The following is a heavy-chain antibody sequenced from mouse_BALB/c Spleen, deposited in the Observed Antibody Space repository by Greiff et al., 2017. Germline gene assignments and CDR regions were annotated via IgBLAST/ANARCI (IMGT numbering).Heavy chain of an antibody. J-gene: IGHJ3*01. CDR1: GFSLTSYD. CDR3: VKEGLSTMITTGGFAY. CDR2: IWTGGGT. V-gene: IGHV2-9-2*01. D-gene: IGHD2-4*01. Sequence: VKLVESGPGLVAPSQSLSITCTVSGFSLTSYDISWIRQPPGKGLEWLGVIWTGGGTNYNSAFMSRLSISKDNSKSQVFLKMNSLQTDDTAIYYCVKEGLSTMITTGGFAYWGQGTLVTVSA.